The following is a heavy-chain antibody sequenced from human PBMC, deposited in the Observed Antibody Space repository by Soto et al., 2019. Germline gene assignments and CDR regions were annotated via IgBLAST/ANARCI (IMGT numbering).Heavy chain of an antibody. CDR3: AREQRSIVSPWFDP. D-gene: IGHD2-15*01. Sequence: PSETLSLTCAVYGGSFSGYYWSWIRQPPGKGLEWIGEINHSGSTNYNPSLKSRVTISVDTSKNQFSLKLTSVTAADTAVYYCAREQRSIVSPWFDPWGQGTLVTVSS. V-gene: IGHV4-34*01. CDR1: GGSFSGYY. CDR2: INHSGST. J-gene: IGHJ5*02.